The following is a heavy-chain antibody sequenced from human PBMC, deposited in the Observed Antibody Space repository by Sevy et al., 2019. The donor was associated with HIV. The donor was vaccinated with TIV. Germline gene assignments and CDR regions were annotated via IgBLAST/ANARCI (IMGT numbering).Heavy chain of an antibody. CDR2: ISGSGGST. V-gene: IGHV3-23*01. Sequence: GGSLRLSCAASGFTFSSYAMSWVRQAPGKGLEWVSAISGSGGSTYYADSVKGRFTISRDNSKNTLYLQMNSLRAEDTAVYYCAMPPPRDSSGYYVYWGQGTLVTVSS. CDR3: AMPPPRDSSGYYVY. CDR1: GFTFSSYA. D-gene: IGHD3-22*01. J-gene: IGHJ4*02.